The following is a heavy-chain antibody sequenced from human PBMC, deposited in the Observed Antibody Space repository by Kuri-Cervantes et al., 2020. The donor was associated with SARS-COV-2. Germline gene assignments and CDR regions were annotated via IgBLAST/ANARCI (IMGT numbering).Heavy chain of an antibody. CDR2: IYYSGST. CDR3: ARREQLVSRDYYYYYGMDV. D-gene: IGHD6-6*01. Sequence: AETLSLTCTVSGGSISSSSYYWGWIRQPPGTGLEWIGSIYYSGSTYYNPSLKSRVTISVDTSNNQFSLKLSSVTAADTAVYYCARREQLVSRDYYYYYGMDVWGQGTTVTVSS. V-gene: IGHV4-39*01. CDR1: GGSISSSSYY. J-gene: IGHJ6*02.